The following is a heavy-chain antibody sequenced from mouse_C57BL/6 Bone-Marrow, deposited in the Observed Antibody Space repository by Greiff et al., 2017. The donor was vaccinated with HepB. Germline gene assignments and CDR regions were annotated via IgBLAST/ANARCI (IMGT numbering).Heavy chain of an antibody. D-gene: IGHD1-1*01. V-gene: IGHV1-64*01. Sequence: QVQLQQPGAELVKPGASVKLSCKASGYTFTSYWMHWVKQRPGQGLEWIGMIHPNSGSTNYNEKLKSKATLTVDKSSSTAYMQLSSLTSEDSAVYYCVSSPYWYFDVWGTGTTVTVSS. J-gene: IGHJ1*03. CDR1: GYTFTSYW. CDR3: VSSPYWYFDV. CDR2: IHPNSGST.